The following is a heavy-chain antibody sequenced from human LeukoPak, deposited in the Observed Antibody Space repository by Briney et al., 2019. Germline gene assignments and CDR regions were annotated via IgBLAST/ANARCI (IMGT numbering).Heavy chain of an antibody. CDR1: GFTFSSFW. V-gene: IGHV3-74*01. Sequence: GGSLRLSCAGSGFTFSSFWLHWVRHAPGKGLVWVSRISPDGSTTNLADSVKGRCTISRDNPKNTLFLQMSGLRAEDTAVYYCVRSASYDSSGYYYDSWGQGTLVTVSS. J-gene: IGHJ4*02. CDR2: ISPDGSTT. CDR3: VRSASYDSSGYYYDS. D-gene: IGHD3-22*01.